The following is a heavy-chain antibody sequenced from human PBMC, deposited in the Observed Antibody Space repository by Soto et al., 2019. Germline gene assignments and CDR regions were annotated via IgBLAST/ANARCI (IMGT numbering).Heavy chain of an antibody. J-gene: IGHJ4*02. CDR2: INHSGST. Sequence: SETLSLTCAVYGGSFSGYYWSWIRQPPGKGLEWIGEINHSGSTNYNPSLKSRVTISVDTSKNQFSLKLGFVTAADTAVYYCARGPRRFDYWGQGTLVTVSS. CDR1: GGSFSGYY. V-gene: IGHV4-34*01. CDR3: ARGPRRFDY.